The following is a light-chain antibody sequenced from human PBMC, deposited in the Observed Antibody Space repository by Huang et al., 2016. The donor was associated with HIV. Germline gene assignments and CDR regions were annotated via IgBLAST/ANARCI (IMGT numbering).Light chain of an antibody. Sequence: EIVLTQSPGTLTLSPGERATLSCRASQIFSSSYLAWYQQRPGQAPRLRIYGASSRATGIPDRFSGSGSGTDFTLTISRLGPEDFAVYYCQQYDTSQFTFGQGTKLEIK. CDR2: GAS. CDR3: QQYDTSQFT. V-gene: IGKV3-20*01. CDR1: QIFSSSY. J-gene: IGKJ2*01.